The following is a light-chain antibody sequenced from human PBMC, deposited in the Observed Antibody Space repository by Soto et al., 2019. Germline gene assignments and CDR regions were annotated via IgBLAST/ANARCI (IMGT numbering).Light chain of an antibody. CDR1: QSVSSNF. Sequence: EIVLTQSPGTLSLSPGERATLSCRAGQSVSSNFLAWYQQKPGQSPRLLIYGASSRATGIPDRFSGSGSGTDFTLTISRLEPEDFEVYFCQQYGSSPYTFGQGTKLEIK. V-gene: IGKV3-20*01. CDR2: GAS. CDR3: QQYGSSPYT. J-gene: IGKJ2*01.